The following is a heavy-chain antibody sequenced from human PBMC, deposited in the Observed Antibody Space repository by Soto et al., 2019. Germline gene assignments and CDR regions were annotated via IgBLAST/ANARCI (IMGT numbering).Heavy chain of an antibody. Sequence: ESLTISCKASGDNFATYWIAWVRQMPGKGLEYMGIIYPGDSDARYSPSFQGQVTFSADKSISTAYLQWSSLTASDTAIYYCARHGFYGDYASNYFDPSGQGTLVTVSS. CDR3: ARHGFYGDYASNYFDP. CDR2: IYPGDSDA. D-gene: IGHD4-17*01. CDR1: GDNFATYW. V-gene: IGHV5-51*01. J-gene: IGHJ5*02.